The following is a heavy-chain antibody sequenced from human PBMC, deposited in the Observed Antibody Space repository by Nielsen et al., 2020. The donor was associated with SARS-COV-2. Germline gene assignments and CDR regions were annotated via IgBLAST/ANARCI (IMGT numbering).Heavy chain of an antibody. CDR3: ATGEGFGVSIRHNWFDP. CDR2: FDPEDGET. Sequence: ASMKVSCKVSGYTLTELSMHWVRQAPGKGLEWMGGFDPEDGETIYAQKFQGRVTMTEDTSTDTAYMELSSLRSEDTAVYYCATGEGFGVSIRHNWFDPWGQGTLVTVSS. J-gene: IGHJ5*02. V-gene: IGHV1-24*01. CDR1: GYTLTELS. D-gene: IGHD3-10*01.